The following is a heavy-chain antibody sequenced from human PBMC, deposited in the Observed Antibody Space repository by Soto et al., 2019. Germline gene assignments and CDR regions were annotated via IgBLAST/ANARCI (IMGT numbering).Heavy chain of an antibody. J-gene: IGHJ3*02. D-gene: IGHD3-3*02. CDR3: ARDTETLGPRANDALDI. Sequence: SETLSLTCTVSGGSITSDYWSWIRQSPGKGLEWIGYIYSRGNTNYNPSLKSRVTISVDTSKTHFSLNLSSVTAADTAMYYCARDTETLGPRANDALDIWGQGTMVTVSS. V-gene: IGHV4-59*01. CDR2: IYSRGNT. CDR1: GGSITSDY.